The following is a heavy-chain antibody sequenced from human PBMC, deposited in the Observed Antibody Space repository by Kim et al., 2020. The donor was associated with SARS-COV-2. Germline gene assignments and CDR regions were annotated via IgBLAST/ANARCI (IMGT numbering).Heavy chain of an antibody. CDR3: ARPHSASSSYAFDN. V-gene: IGHV3-53*01. D-gene: IGHD2-2*01. CDR1: GFSVRTNL. CDR2: LYDNGVT. J-gene: IGHJ3*02. Sequence: GGSLRLSCAVSGFSVRTNLVAWVRLAPGKGPERVSVLYDNGVTYYADSVKGRFTISRDDSKHTLFLQMRTLRAEDTAMYYCARPHSASSSYAFDNWVQGT.